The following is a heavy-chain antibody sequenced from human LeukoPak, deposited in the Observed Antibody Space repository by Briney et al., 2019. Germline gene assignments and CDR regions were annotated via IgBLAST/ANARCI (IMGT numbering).Heavy chain of an antibody. CDR1: GYSISSGYY. J-gene: IGHJ5*02. CDR2: IYHSGST. Sequence: PSETLSLTCTVSGYSISSGYYWGWIRQPPGKGLEWIGSIYHSGSTYYNPSLKSRVTMSVDTSKNQFSLKLSSVTAADTAVYYCARGIVVPAAYAHSHNWFDPWGQGTLVTVSS. D-gene: IGHD2-2*01. V-gene: IGHV4-38-2*02. CDR3: ARGIVVPAAYAHSHNWFDP.